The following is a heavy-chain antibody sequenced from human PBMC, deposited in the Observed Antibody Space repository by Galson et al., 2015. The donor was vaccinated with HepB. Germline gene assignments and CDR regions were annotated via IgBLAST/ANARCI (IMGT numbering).Heavy chain of an antibody. CDR1: EYRFTDYY. D-gene: IGHD4-17*01. CDR2: INTYSGGT. J-gene: IGHJ4*02. V-gene: IGHV1-2*02. CDR3: ARPYGDYMEEAFGY. Sequence: SVKVSCKASEYRFTDYYIHWVRQAPGQGLEWLGWINTYSGGTNTAQKFHGRVTMTRDTSITTAYLALSNLRSDDTAIYYCARPYGDYMEEAFGYWGQGTLVTVSS.